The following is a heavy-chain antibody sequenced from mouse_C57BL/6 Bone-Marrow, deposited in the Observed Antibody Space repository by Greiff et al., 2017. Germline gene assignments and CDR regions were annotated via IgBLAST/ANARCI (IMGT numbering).Heavy chain of an antibody. CDR1: GFSLTSYG. CDR3: ARKGGNYSSYWYFDV. V-gene: IGHV2-2*01. CDR2: IWSGGST. D-gene: IGHD2-1*01. J-gene: IGHJ1*03. Sequence: QVQLKESGPGLVQPSQSLSITCTVSGFSLTSYGVHWVRQSPGKGLEWLGVIWSGGSTDYNAAFISRLSIRKDNSKSQVFFKMNSLQADDTAIYYCARKGGNYSSYWYFDVWGTGTTVTVSS.